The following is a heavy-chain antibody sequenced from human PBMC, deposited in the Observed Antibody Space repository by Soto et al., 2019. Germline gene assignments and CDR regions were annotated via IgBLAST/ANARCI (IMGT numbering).Heavy chain of an antibody. CDR3: ARPNSGYDFGAFDI. V-gene: IGHV4-59*08. J-gene: IGHJ3*02. CDR1: GGSISSYY. Sequence: QVQLQESGPGLVKPSETLSLTCTVSGGSISSYYWSWIRQPPGKGLEWIGNIYYSGSTNYNPSLKSRVTISVDTSKNQFSLKLSSVTAADTAVYYCARPNSGYDFGAFDIWGQGTMVTVSS. D-gene: IGHD5-12*01. CDR2: IYYSGST.